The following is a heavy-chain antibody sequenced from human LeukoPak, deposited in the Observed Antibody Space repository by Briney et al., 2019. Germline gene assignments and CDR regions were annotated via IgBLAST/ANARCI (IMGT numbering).Heavy chain of an antibody. CDR1: GFTFSSYA. Sequence: GGSLRLSCAASGFTFSSYAMNWVRQAPGKGLEWVSGISGSGGTTYYADSVTGRFTISGDNSKNTLYLQMNSLRAEDTAVYYCAKALGYRYGPNDAFDIWGQGTMVTVSS. CDR3: AKALGYRYGPNDAFDI. D-gene: IGHD5-18*01. CDR2: ISGSGGTT. V-gene: IGHV3-23*01. J-gene: IGHJ3*02.